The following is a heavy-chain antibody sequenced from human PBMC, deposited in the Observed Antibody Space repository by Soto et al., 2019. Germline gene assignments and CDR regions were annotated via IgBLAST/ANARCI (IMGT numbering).Heavy chain of an antibody. CDR1: GGTFSSNI. Sequence: QVQLVQSGAEVKKPGSSVKVSCKASGGTFSSNIIIWVRQAPGQGLEWMGKIIPILGIANYAQQFQGRVTITAEKSTSTAYMELSSLRSEDTAVYYCARCFGSGSYAVDYWGQGTLVTVSS. CDR3: ARCFGSGSYAVDY. V-gene: IGHV1-69*02. J-gene: IGHJ4*02. CDR2: IIPILGIA. D-gene: IGHD3-10*01.